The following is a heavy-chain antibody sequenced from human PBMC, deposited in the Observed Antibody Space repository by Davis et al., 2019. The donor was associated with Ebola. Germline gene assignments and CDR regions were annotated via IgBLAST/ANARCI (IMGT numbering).Heavy chain of an antibody. CDR2: IKQDGSEK. CDR1: GFTFDDYA. V-gene: IGHV3-7*01. J-gene: IGHJ4*02. Sequence: GGSLRLSCAASGFTFDDYAMHWVRQAPGKGLEWVANIKQDGSEKYYVDSVKGRFTISRDNAKNSLYLQMNSLRAEDTAVYYCARRADGWGQGTLVTVSS. CDR3: ARRADG.